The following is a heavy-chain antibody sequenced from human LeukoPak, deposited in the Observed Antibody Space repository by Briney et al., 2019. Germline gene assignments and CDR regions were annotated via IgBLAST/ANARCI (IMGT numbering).Heavy chain of an antibody. CDR1: GFTFSNAW. CDR3: TSEWELLPSSFDY. D-gene: IGHD1-26*01. Sequence: GGSLRLSCAASGFTFSNAWMSWVRQAPGKGLEWVGRIKSKTDGGTTDYAAPVKGRFTISRDDSKNTLYLQMNSLKTEDTAVYYCTSEWELLPSSFDYWGQGTLVTVSS. V-gene: IGHV3-15*01. CDR2: IKSKTDGGTT. J-gene: IGHJ4*02.